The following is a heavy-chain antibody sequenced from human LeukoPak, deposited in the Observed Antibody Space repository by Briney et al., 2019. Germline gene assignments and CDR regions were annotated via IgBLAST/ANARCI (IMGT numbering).Heavy chain of an antibody. CDR1: GGPISSYY. J-gene: IGHJ6*03. D-gene: IGHD2-2*01. CDR3: ARSPRLCSSTSCRYMDV. Sequence: SETLSLTCTVSGGPISSYYWSWIRQPPGKGLEWIGYVYDSESTNYNPPLKGRAAISLDTSKSQFSLRLTSVTAADSAVYFCARSPRLCSSTSCRYMDVWGKGTTVTVSS. V-gene: IGHV4-59*01. CDR2: VYDSEST.